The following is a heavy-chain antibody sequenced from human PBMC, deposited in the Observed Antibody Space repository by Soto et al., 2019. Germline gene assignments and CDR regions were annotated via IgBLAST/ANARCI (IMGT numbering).Heavy chain of an antibody. D-gene: IGHD5-18*01. CDR2: ISAYNGNT. CDR1: GYTFTSYG. J-gene: IGHJ4*02. Sequence: ASVKVSCKASGYTFTSYGISWVRQAPGQGLEWMGWISAYNGNTNYAQKLQGRVTMTTDTSTSTAYMELRSLRSGDTAVYYCARAMAMVALNYGLDDYWGQGTLVTVSS. CDR3: ARAMAMVALNYGLDDY. V-gene: IGHV1-18*04.